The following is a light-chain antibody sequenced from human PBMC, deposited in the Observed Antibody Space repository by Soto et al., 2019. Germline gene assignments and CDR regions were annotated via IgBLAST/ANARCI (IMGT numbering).Light chain of an antibody. CDR3: CSYAGTSTYV. CDR2: EVS. Sequence: QSALTQPASVSGSPGQSITFSCTGTSSDVGRYNLVSWYQQHPGKAPKLMIYEVSKRPSGVSNRFSGSKSGNTASLTISGIQAEDEADYYCCSYAGTSTYVFGAGTKLTVL. J-gene: IGLJ1*01. CDR1: SSDVGRYNL. V-gene: IGLV2-23*02.